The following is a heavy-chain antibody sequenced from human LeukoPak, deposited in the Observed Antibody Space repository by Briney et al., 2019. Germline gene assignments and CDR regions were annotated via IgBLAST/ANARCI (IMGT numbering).Heavy chain of an antibody. CDR2: IKPDGSEK. Sequence: GGSLRLSCAASGFTFSSYWMSWVRQAPGKGLEWVANIKPDGSEKYYVDSVKGRFTISRDNAKNSLYLQMNSLRAEDTAVYYCARDWGDTIFGVPYFDPWGQGTLVTVSS. CDR3: ARDWGDTIFGVPYFDP. V-gene: IGHV3-7*01. D-gene: IGHD3-3*01. CDR1: GFTFSSYW. J-gene: IGHJ5*02.